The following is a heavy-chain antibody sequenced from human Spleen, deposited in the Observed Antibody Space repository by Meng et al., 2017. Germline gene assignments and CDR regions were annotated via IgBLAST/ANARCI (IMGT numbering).Heavy chain of an antibody. CDR2: ISSSSSYI. V-gene: IGHV3-21*01. Sequence: GESLKISCAASGFTFSSYAMNWVRQAPGKGLEWVSSISSSSSYIYYADSVKGRFTISRDNAKNSLYLQMNSLRAEDAAVYYCARDYYDSSGYYSSCLDYWGQGTLVTVSS. CDR1: GFTFSSYA. J-gene: IGHJ4*02. D-gene: IGHD3-22*01. CDR3: ARDYYDSSGYYSSCLDY.